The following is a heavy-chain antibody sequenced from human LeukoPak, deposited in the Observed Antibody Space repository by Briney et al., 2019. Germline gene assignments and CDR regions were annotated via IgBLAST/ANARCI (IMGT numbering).Heavy chain of an antibody. CDR1: GFTFSSYE. CDR3: ARGGYIAAAGIDY. D-gene: IGHD6-13*01. J-gene: IGHJ4*02. V-gene: IGHV3-7*01. CDR2: IKQDGSEK. Sequence: GGSLRLSCAASGFTFSSYEMNWVRQAPGKGLEWVANIKQDGSEKYYVDSVKGRFTISRDNAKNSLYLQMNSLRAEDTAVYYCARGGYIAAAGIDYWGQGTLVTVSS.